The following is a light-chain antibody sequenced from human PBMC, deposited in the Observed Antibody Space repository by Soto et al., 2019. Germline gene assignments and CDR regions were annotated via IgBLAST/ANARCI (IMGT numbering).Light chain of an antibody. CDR2: DAS. CDR3: HQYDNSPWT. J-gene: IGKJ1*01. CDR1: QSVSSY. V-gene: IGKV3-20*01. Sequence: EIVMTQSPATLSVSPGERATLSCRASQSVSSYLLWYQQKPGQAPRLLIYDASNRASGTPDRFSGSGSGTDFTLTITRLEPEDFAVYYCHQYDNSPWTFGQGTKVDIK.